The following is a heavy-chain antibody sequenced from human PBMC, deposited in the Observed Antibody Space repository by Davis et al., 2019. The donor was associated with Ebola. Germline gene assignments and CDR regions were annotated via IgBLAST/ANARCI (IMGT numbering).Heavy chain of an antibody. CDR2: IYYSGST. CDR1: GGSVSGYY. CDR3: ASGVAGTFGY. J-gene: IGHJ4*02. D-gene: IGHD6-19*01. Sequence: MPSETLSLTCAVYGGSVSGYYWSWIRQPPGKGLEWIGYIYYSGSTYYNPSLKSRVTISVDKSKNQFSLKLSSVTAADTAVYYCASGVAGTFGYWGQGTLVTVSS. V-gene: IGHV4-34*01.